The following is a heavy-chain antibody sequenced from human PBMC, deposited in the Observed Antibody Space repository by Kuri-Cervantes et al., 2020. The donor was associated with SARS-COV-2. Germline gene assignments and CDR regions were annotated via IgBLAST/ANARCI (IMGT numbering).Heavy chain of an antibody. D-gene: IGHD6-19*01. V-gene: IGHV4-34*01. CDR2: INDSGST. CDR1: GASFSDYY. J-gene: IGHJ4*02. CDR3: ARRGYSSGWYLPGTDY. Sequence: GSLRLSCAASGASFSDYYWSWIRQSPGKGLEWMGEINDSGSTNYNPSLKSRVTISVDTSKNQFSLKLSSVTAADTAVYYCARRGYSSGWYLPGTDYWGQGTLVTVSS.